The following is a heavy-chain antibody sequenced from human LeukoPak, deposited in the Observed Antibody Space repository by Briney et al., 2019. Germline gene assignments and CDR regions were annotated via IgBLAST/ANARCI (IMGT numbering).Heavy chain of an antibody. CDR3: ARLVYYYDSSGYYPYWYFDL. J-gene: IGHJ2*01. D-gene: IGHD3-22*01. CDR2: IYYSGST. Sequence: SETLSLTCTVSGGSISSYYWSWIRQPPGKGLEWIGYIYYSGSTNYNPSLKSRVTISVDTSKNQFSLKLSSVTAADTAVYYCARLVYYYDSSGYYPYWYFDLWGRGTPVTVSS. CDR1: GGSISSYY. V-gene: IGHV4-59*08.